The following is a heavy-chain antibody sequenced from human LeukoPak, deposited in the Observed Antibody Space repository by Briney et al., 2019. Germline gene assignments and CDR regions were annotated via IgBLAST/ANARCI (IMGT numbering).Heavy chain of an antibody. Sequence: PSETLSLTCTVSGVSISSYSWSWIRQPPGKGLEWIGYIYYSGSTYYNPSLKSRVTISVDTSKNQFSLKLSSVTAADTAVYYCAREVLGKKPGCSGGSCYSASSSFDYWGQGTLVTVSS. CDR2: IYYSGST. J-gene: IGHJ4*02. CDR3: AREVLGKKPGCSGGSCYSASSSFDY. V-gene: IGHV4-59*12. D-gene: IGHD2-15*01. CDR1: GVSISSYS.